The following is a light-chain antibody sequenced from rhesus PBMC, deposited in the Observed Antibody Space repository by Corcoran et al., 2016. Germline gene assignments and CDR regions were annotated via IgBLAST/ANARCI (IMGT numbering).Light chain of an antibody. J-gene: IGKJ4*01. CDR1: QGISSW. CDR3: LQYASSPLA. CDR2: KAS. Sequence: DIQMTQSPSSLSASVGDKVTITCRASQGISSWLAWYQQKPGKAPKTLIYKASRLKSGVPSRFSGNGSGTVFPLTIISLRPEDFATYNCLQYASSPLAFGGGPRWSSN. V-gene: IGKV1-22*01.